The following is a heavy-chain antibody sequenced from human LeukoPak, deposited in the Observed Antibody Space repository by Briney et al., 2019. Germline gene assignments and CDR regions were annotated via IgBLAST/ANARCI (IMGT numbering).Heavy chain of an antibody. D-gene: IGHD6-13*01. V-gene: IGHV3-23*01. CDR2: ISGSGGST. CDR1: GYTFSSYA. J-gene: IGHJ3*01. CDR3: ANPMTAAVS. Sequence: GGSLRLSCAASGYTFSSYAMSWVRQAPGKGLEWVSAISGSGGSTYYAQTVEGRFTISTDTSKNTLYLQMNSLRAEDTAVYYCANPMTAAVSGGQGTRVSVSS.